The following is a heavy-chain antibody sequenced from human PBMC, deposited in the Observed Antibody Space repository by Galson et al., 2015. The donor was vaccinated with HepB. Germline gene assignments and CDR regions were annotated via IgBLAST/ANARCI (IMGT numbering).Heavy chain of an antibody. V-gene: IGHV1-2*02. CDR1: GYTFTGYY. D-gene: IGHD6-13*01. J-gene: IGHJ4*02. CDR2: INPDSGGA. Sequence: SVKVSCKASGYTFTGYYIHWVRQAPGQGLECMGWINPDSGGAKYAQNFQGRVTMTRDTSISTAYMELSGLRHDDTAVYYCARGSATGPRSSLDYWGQGTLVTVSS. CDR3: ARGSATGPRSSLDY.